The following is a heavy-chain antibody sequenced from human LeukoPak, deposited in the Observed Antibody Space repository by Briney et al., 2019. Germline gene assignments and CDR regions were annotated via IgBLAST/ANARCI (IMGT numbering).Heavy chain of an antibody. CDR2: INHSGGT. Sequence: SETLSLTYAVYGGSFSAYHWTWVRQPPGKGLEWIGEINHSGGTNYNPSLKSRVTMSVDTSRNQFSLRLNSVTAADAAMYYCVRADGRDGYRGLVDYWGQGTLVTVSS. J-gene: IGHJ4*02. V-gene: IGHV4-34*01. D-gene: IGHD5-24*01. CDR1: GGSFSAYH. CDR3: VRADGRDGYRGLVDY.